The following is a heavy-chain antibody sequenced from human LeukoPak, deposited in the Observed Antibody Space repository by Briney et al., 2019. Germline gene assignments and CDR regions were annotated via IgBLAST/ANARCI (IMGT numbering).Heavy chain of an antibody. V-gene: IGHV1-46*01. Sequence: GASVKVSCKASGYTFTSYYMHWVRQAPGQGLEWMGRINPSGGSTNYAQKFQGRVTMTRDTSTSTVYMELSGLRSEDTAVFYCARVRDGLDVWGQGTTVTVSS. CDR2: INPSGGST. CDR3: ARVRDGLDV. CDR1: GYTFTSYY. J-gene: IGHJ6*02.